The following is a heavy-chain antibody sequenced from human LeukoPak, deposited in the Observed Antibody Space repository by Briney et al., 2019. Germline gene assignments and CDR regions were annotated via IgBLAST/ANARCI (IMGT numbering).Heavy chain of an antibody. CDR2: IIPIFGTA. D-gene: IGHD6-13*01. CDR1: GGTFSSYA. V-gene: IGHV1-69*13. CDR3: ASASSSYDWFDP. Sequence: GASVKVSCKASGGTFSSYAISWVRQAPGPGLEWMGGIIPIFGTANYAQKFQGRVTITADESTSTAYMELSSLRSEDTAVYYCASASSSYDWFDPWGQGTLVTVSS. J-gene: IGHJ5*02.